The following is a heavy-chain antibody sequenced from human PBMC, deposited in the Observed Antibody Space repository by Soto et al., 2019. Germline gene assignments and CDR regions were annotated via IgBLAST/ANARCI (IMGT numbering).Heavy chain of an antibody. CDR1: GFTVSSNY. Sequence: EVQLVESGGGLVQPGGSLRLSCAASGFTVSSNYMSWVRQAPGKGLEWVSVIYSGGNTYYADSVKGRFTISRDNSKNTLYLQMNSLRAEDMAVYYGARDITAAGYGMDVWGQGTTVTVSS. J-gene: IGHJ6*02. CDR2: IYSGGNT. V-gene: IGHV3-66*01. D-gene: IGHD6-13*01. CDR3: ARDITAAGYGMDV.